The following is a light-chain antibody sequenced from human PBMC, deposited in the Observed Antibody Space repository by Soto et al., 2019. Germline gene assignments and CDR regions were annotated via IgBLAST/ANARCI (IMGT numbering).Light chain of an antibody. V-gene: IGKV3-11*01. CDR1: QSVSSY. CDR2: DAS. CDR3: QQRSNWPLT. J-gene: IGKJ4*01. Sequence: EIVLTQSPATLSLSPGERATLSCRASQSVSSYLAWYQQKPGQAPRLLIYDASNRATGVPARFSGSGSGTDFTLTISSLEPEYCAVYYCQQRSNWPLTFGGGTKVEIK.